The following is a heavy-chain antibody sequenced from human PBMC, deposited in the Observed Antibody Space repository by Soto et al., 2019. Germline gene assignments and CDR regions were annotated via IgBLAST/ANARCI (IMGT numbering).Heavy chain of an antibody. CDR1: GYRFTIYW. D-gene: IGHD5-18*01. J-gene: IGHJ4*02. V-gene: IGHV5-51*01. CDR3: ARGDTAMAPYYFDY. CDR2: IYPGDSET. Sequence: PGESLKISCKGSGYRFTIYWIAWVRQMPGKGLEWMGIIYPGDSETRYSPSFQGQVTISADKSINTAYLQWSSLRASDTAMYYCARGDTAMAPYYFDYWGQGTLVTVSS.